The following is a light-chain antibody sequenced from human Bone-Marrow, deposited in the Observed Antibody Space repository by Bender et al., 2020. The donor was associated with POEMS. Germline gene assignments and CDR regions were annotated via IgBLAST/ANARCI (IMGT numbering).Light chain of an antibody. CDR2: GND. V-gene: IGLV1-44*01. CDR1: SSNIGGNA. CDR3: SAWDGILNGWV. Sequence: QSVLTQPPSASGTPGQRVTISCSGSSSNIGGNAVNWWQQLPGTAPKLLIYGNDQRPSGVPDRFSGSKSGTSTSLAISGLQSEEETEYFCSAWDGILNGWVFGGGGALTVL. J-gene: IGLJ3*02.